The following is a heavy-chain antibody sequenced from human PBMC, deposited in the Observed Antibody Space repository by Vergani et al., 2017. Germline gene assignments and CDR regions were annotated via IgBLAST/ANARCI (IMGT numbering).Heavy chain of an antibody. J-gene: IGHJ6*03. CDR2: INPNSGGT. CDR1: GYTFTGYY. CDR3: ARDRGGYNLDYCMDV. D-gene: IGHD5-18*01. V-gene: IGHV1-2*02. Sequence: QVQLVQSGAEVKKPGASVKVSCKASGYTFTGYYMHWVRQAPGQGLEWMGWINPNSGGTNYAQKFKGRVTMTRDTSISTAYMELSRLRSDDTAVYYCARDRGGYNLDYCMDVWGKGTTVTVSS.